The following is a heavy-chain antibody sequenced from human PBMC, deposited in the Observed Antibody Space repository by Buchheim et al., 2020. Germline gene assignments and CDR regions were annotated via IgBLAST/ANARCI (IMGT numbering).Heavy chain of an antibody. Sequence: EVQLVESGGGLVQPGGSLRLSCAASGFTFSTYDMNWVRQAPGKGLEWVSYLSGGIITKTYADSVKGRFTISRDNAKNSLYLQMNSLRAEDTAVYFCARGWELDYWGQGTL. CDR3: ARGWELDY. D-gene: IGHD1-26*01. CDR1: GFTFSTYD. CDR2: LSGGIITK. V-gene: IGHV3-48*01. J-gene: IGHJ4*02.